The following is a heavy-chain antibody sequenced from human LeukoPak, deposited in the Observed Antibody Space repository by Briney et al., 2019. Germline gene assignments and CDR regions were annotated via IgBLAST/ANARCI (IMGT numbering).Heavy chain of an antibody. CDR1: GFTFSSYW. CDR2: IKSDGKT. J-gene: IGHJ1*01. Sequence: GGSLRLSCAASGFTFSSYWMRWVRQAPGKGLVWVSRIKSDGKTNYADSVKGRFTISRDNAKNTVSLQMNSLRAEDTGVYYCARAPSEIGGYYPEYFRHWGQGTLVTVSS. V-gene: IGHV3-74*01. CDR3: ARAPSEIGGYYPEYFRH. D-gene: IGHD3-22*01.